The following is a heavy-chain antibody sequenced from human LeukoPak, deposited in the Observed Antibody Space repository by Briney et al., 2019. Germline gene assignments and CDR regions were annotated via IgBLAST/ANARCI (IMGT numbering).Heavy chain of an antibody. CDR2: IYYSGST. D-gene: IGHD1-14*01. Sequence: ASETLSLTCTVSGGSISSYYWGWIRQPPGKGLEWIGSIYYSGSTYYNPSLKSRVTISVDTSKNQFSPKLSSVTAADTAVYYCARLQFNRNGGGYWGQGTLVTVSS. CDR1: GGSISSYY. CDR3: ARLQFNRNGGGY. J-gene: IGHJ4*02. V-gene: IGHV4-39*01.